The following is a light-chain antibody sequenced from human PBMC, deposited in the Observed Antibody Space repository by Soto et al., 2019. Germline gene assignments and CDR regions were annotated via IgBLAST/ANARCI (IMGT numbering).Light chain of an antibody. CDR3: SSYAGSNNFRYV. CDR1: SSDVGGYNY. J-gene: IGLJ1*01. Sequence: QSVLTQPPSASGSPGQSVTISCTGTSSDVGGYNYVSWYQQHPGKAPKLMIYVVSKRPSGVPDRFSGSKSGNTASLTVSGLQAEDEADYYCSSYAGSNNFRYVFGTGTKVTVL. CDR2: VVS. V-gene: IGLV2-8*01.